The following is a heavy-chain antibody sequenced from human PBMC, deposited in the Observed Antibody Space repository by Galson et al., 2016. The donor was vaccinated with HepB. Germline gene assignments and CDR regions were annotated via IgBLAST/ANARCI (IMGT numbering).Heavy chain of an antibody. CDR2: IDIAGDT. D-gene: IGHD3-10*01. V-gene: IGHV3-13*01. CDR3: ARDPGARNGMNV. Sequence: SLRLSCAASGFIFSNYDMHWVRQVAGKGLEWVSCIDIAGDTYYPDSVKGRFTISRDNSKNTVYLQMNSLRAEDTAVYYCARDPGARNGMNVWGQRATVTVS. CDR1: GFIFSNYD. J-gene: IGHJ6*02.